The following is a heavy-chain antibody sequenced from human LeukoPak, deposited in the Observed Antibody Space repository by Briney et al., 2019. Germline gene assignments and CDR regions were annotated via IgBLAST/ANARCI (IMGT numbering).Heavy chain of an antibody. CDR1: GGSISGYY. V-gene: IGHV4-4*07. J-gene: IGHJ4*02. Sequence: SETLSLTCAVSGGSISGYYWSWIRQPAGKGLEWMGRISGSGSTDYDPSLKSRVTMSVDTSKNQFSLKLNSATAADTAVYYCAREGRSSTPGYWGQGTLVTVSS. CDR3: AREGRSSTPGY. CDR2: ISGSGST. D-gene: IGHD2-15*01.